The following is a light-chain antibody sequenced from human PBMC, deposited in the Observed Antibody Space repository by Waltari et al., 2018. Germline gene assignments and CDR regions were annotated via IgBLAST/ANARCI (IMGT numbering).Light chain of an antibody. J-gene: IGLJ7*01. Sequence: QSVLTQPPSVSAAPGQRVTISCSGGRSTLGNNYVSWYRQFPGTAPKLPIYEDTERPSGIAGRFSGSKSGTSATLDITGLQAGDEADYYCGTWDSSLSGAVFGGGTHLTVL. CDR1: RSTLGNNY. CDR3: GTWDSSLSGAV. CDR2: EDT. V-gene: IGLV1-51*02.